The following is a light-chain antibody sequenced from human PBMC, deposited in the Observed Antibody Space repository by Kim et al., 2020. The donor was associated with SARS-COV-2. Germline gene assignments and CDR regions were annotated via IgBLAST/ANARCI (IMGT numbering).Light chain of an antibody. J-gene: IGKJ4*01. Sequence: EFVLTQSPATLSLSPGDRATLSCRASQSVSTYLAWYQQQPGQAPRLLIYDASNRAAGIPARFSGSGSGTDFTLTINTLEPEDFAVYYCQHRSNWPLTFGGGTKLEI. CDR3: QHRSNWPLT. CDR2: DAS. V-gene: IGKV3-11*01. CDR1: QSVSTY.